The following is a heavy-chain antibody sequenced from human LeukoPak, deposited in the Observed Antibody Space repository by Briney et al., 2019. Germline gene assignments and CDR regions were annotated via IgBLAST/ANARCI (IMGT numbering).Heavy chain of an antibody. J-gene: IGHJ4*02. CDR3: ARVTGSARQGLRYFDN. D-gene: IGHD3-9*01. CDR2: IYPGDSDT. Sequence: GESLKISCKGSGYSFTSCWIGWVRQMPGKGLEWMGIIYPGDSDTRYSPSFQGQVTISADKSISTAYLQWSSLKASDTAMYYCARVTGSARQGLRYFDNWGQGTLVTVSS. V-gene: IGHV5-51*01. CDR1: GYSFTSCW.